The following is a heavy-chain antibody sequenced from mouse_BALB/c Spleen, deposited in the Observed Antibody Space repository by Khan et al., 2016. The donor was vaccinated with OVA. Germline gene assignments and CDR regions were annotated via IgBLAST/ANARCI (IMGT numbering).Heavy chain of an antibody. CDR1: GYTFNSYW. V-gene: IGHV1-7*01. CDR3: TNHGNCSAWFTY. J-gene: IGHJ3*01. D-gene: IGHD1-1*01. Sequence: QVQLQESGAELAKPGASVKMSCKASGYTFNSYWMHWVKQRPGQGLEWIGKINPSTGNTEYNQKFKDKATLTADKSSSTAYMQLSSLTSEDSAVSYCTNHGNCSAWFTYWGQGTLVTVSA. CDR2: INPSTGNT.